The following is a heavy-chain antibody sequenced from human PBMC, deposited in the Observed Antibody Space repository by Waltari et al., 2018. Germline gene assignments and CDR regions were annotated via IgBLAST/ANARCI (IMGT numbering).Heavy chain of an antibody. D-gene: IGHD2-15*01. J-gene: IGHJ6*03. V-gene: IGHV4-38-2*02. Sequence: QVQLQESGPGLVKPSETLSLTCTVSGYSISSGYYWGWIRQPPGEGLEWIGSIYHSGSTYYNPSLKSRVTISVDTSKNQFSLKLSSVTAADTAVYYCARDRPYCSGGSCYYYYYYMDVWGKGTTVTVSS. CDR3: ARDRPYCSGGSCYYYYYYMDV. CDR2: IYHSGST. CDR1: GYSISSGYY.